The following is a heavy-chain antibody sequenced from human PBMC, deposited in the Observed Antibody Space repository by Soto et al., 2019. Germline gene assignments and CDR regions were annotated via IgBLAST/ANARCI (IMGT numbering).Heavy chain of an antibody. CDR2: ISGSGGST. CDR3: AKYDCSGGSCYLFDY. D-gene: IGHD2-15*01. CDR1: GFTFSSYA. Sequence: GESLKISCAASGFTFSSYAMSWVRQAPGKGLEWVSAISGSGGSTYYADSVKGRFTISRDNSKNTLYLQMNSLRAEDTAVYYCAKYDCSGGSCYLFDYWGQGTLVTVSS. J-gene: IGHJ4*02. V-gene: IGHV3-23*01.